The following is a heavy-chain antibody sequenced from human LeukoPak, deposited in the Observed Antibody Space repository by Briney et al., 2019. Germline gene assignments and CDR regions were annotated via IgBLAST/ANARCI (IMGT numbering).Heavy chain of an antibody. J-gene: IGHJ4*02. V-gene: IGHV3-23*01. D-gene: IGHD3-22*01. CDR2: ISGSGGGT. Sequence: PTGRSLRLSCAASGFTFSSYGMHWVRQAPGKGLEWVAGISGSGGGTNYADSVKGRFTISRDNPKNTLYLQMNSLGAEDTAVYFCAKRGVVIRVILVGFHKEAYYFDSWGQGALVTVSS. CDR3: AKRGVVIRVILVGFHKEAYYFDS. CDR1: GFTFSSYG.